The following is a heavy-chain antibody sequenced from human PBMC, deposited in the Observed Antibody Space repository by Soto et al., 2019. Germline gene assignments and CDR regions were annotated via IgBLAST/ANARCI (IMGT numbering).Heavy chain of an antibody. CDR3: AKNDILTGYRY. D-gene: IGHD3-9*01. J-gene: IGHJ4*02. V-gene: IGHV3-23*01. CDR1: GFTFSSYA. CDR2: ISGSGGST. Sequence: GGSLRLSCAASGFTFSSYAMSWVRQAPEKGLEWVSAISGSGGSTYYADSVKGRFTISRDNSKNTLYLQMISLRAEDTAVYYCAKNDILTGYRYWGQGTLVTVSS.